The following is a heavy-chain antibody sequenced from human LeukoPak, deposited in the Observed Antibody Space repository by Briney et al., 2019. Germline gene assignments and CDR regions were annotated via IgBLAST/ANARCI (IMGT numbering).Heavy chain of an antibody. CDR2: INGGAYST. V-gene: IGHV3-23*01. Sequence: TGGSLRLSCAASGFTFISYAVTWVRQAPGMGLEWISAINGGAYSTSYADSVKGRFTISIDNSKNTLYLQMNSLRAEDTAVYYCARNSGGFKLGDAFQICGQGTMVTVSS. CDR3: ARNSGGFKLGDAFQI. J-gene: IGHJ3*02. D-gene: IGHD2-15*01. CDR1: GFTFISYA.